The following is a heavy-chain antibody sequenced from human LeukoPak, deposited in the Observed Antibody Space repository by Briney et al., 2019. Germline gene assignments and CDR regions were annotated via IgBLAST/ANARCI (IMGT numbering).Heavy chain of an antibody. Sequence: HSGGSLRLSCAASGFTFGIYSMNWVRQAPGKGLEWLSYISSSSSTISYADSVKGRFTISRDNDKNSLYLQMNSLRAEDTAVYYCARLYEISRSWDYYYYYYMDVWGKGTTVTVSS. D-gene: IGHD6-13*01. CDR2: ISSSSSTI. J-gene: IGHJ6*03. V-gene: IGHV3-48*01. CDR1: GFTFGIYS. CDR3: ARLYEISRSWDYYYYYYMDV.